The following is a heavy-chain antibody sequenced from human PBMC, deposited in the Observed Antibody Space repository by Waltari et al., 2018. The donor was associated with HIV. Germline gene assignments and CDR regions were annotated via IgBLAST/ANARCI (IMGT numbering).Heavy chain of an antibody. CDR3: ARVGCSSASCYSGWFDP. Sequence: QAQLAQSGAEVKKPGASVTVSCKASGYTFTSSGTSWVRQAPGQGLEWLGWISAYNGNTNYAQKLQGRVTMTTDTSTSTAYMELRSLRSDDTAVYYCARVGCSSASCYSGWFDPWGQGTLVTVSS. CDR2: ISAYNGNT. D-gene: IGHD2-2*01. CDR1: GYTFTSSG. V-gene: IGHV1-18*01. J-gene: IGHJ5*02.